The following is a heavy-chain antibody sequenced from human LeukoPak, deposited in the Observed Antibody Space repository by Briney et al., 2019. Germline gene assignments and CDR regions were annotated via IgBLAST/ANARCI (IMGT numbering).Heavy chain of an antibody. CDR2: ISWNSGSI. CDR3: AEEALGTWYFDL. V-gene: IGHV3-9*03. Sequence: GGSLRLSCAASGFTFDDYAMHWVRHAPGKGLEWVSGISWNSGSIGYADSVKGRFTISRDNAKNSLYLQMNSLRAEDMALYYCAEEALGTWYFDLWGRGTLVTVSS. CDR1: GFTFDDYA. J-gene: IGHJ2*01. D-gene: IGHD7-27*01.